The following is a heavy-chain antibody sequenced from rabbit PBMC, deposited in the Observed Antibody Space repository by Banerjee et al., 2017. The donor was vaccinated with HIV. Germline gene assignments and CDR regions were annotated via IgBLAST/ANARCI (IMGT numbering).Heavy chain of an antibody. D-gene: IGHD4-1*01. J-gene: IGHJ4*01. CDR2: IDAVSSDST. CDR1: GFTITSNYY. CDR3: ARDLAGVIGWNFNL. Sequence: QSLEESGGDLVKPGASLTVTCKASGFTITSNYYMCWVRQAPGKGLEWIGCIDAVSSDSTYYATWAKGRFTISKTSSTTVTLQMTSLTAADTATYFCARDLAGVIGWNFNLWGQGTLVTVS. V-gene: IGHV1S40*01.